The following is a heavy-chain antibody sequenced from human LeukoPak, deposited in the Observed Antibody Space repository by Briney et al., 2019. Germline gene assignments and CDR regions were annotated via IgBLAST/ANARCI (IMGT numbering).Heavy chain of an antibody. CDR2: LNPTYDIP. CDR1: GYTFTGYY. CDR3: AKDPRNILTGDYDDFDI. Sequence: ASVKVSCKASGYTFTGYYMHWVRQAPGQGLEWMGILNPTYDIPIYAQTFEGRVTMTRDMSTSTVYMELTTLTSDDTAVYFCAKDPRNILTGDYDDFDIWGQGTMVIVSS. D-gene: IGHD3-9*01. J-gene: IGHJ3*02. V-gene: IGHV1-46*01.